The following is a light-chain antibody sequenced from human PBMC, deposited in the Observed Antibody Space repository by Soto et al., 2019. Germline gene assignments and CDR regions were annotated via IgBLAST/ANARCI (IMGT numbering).Light chain of an antibody. CDR3: QQYGSSPIT. CDR2: RTS. CDR1: QSVSSNY. V-gene: IGKV3-20*01. Sequence: EIVLTQSPGTLSLSPGERGTLSCRASQSVSSNYLAWYQQKPGQAPRLLIYRTSTRPAAIPDRFSGSGSGTDFTRTIGRLEPEDFAVYYCQQYGSSPITFGQGTRLEIK. J-gene: IGKJ5*01.